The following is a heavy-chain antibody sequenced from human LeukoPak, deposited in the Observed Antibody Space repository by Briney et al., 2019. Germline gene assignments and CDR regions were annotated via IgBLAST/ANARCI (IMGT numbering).Heavy chain of an antibody. V-gene: IGHV4-34*01. J-gene: IGHJ4*02. CDR1: GGSFSGYY. CDR2: MNHSGSS. CDR3: ARVLGGAVAWRPPRLGFDY. Sequence: PSETLSLTCAVYGGSFSGYYWSWIRQPPGKGLEWIGEMNHSGSSNYNPSLKSRVTISVDTSKNQFSLKLSSVTAADTAVYYCARVLGGAVAWRPPRLGFDYWGQGTLVTVSS. D-gene: IGHD6-19*01.